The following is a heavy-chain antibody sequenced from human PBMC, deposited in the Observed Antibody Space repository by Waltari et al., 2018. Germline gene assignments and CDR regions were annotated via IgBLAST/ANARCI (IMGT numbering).Heavy chain of an antibody. D-gene: IGHD6-6*01. Sequence: QLQLQESGPGLVKPSETLSLTCTVPGGSISSSSYYWRWIRQPPGKGLEWIGSIYYSGSTYYNPSLKSRVTISVDTSKNQFSLKLSSVTAADTAVYYCARLLYSSSPGDYWGQGTLVTVSS. V-gene: IGHV4-39*01. J-gene: IGHJ4*02. CDR1: GGSISSSSYY. CDR3: ARLLYSSSPGDY. CDR2: IYYSGST.